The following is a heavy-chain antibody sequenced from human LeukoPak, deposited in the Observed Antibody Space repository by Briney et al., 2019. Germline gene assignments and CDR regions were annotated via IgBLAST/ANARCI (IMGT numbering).Heavy chain of an antibody. D-gene: IGHD6-13*01. CDR2: IYSSGST. CDR3: ARGVYIAAAQYGY. CDR1: GGSISSYY. Sequence: ETLSLTCTVSGGSISSYYWSWIRQPAGKGLEWIGRIYSSGSTNYSPSLKSRVTMSVDTSKNQFSLKLSSVTAADTAVYYYARGVYIAAAQYGYWGQGTLVTVSS. V-gene: IGHV4-4*07. J-gene: IGHJ4*02.